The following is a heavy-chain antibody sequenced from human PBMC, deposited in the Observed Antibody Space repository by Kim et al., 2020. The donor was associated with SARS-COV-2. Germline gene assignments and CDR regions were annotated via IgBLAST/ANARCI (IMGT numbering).Heavy chain of an antibody. Sequence: STNYNPSLKSRVTISVDTSKYQFARKLSSVTAADTAVYYCARGSWKLDCGIWGQGTMVTVSS. D-gene: IGHD2-21*01. CDR3: ARGSWKLDCGI. CDR2: ST. V-gene: IGHV4-59*09. J-gene: IGHJ3*02.